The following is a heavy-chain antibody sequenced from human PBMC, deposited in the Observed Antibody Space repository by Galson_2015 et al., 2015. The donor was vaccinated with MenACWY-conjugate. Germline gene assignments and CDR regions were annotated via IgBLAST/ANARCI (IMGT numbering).Heavy chain of an antibody. V-gene: IGHV1-3*01. J-gene: IGHJ1*01. CDR3: ARSPREYSPVSPSFHP. CDR2: INAGTGST. Sequence: SVKVSCKASEYTFTSFAMHWVRQAPGQSLEWMGWINAGTGSTKYSQKFQGRVTITSDNSAKTAYLELSRLASEDTAVYYCARSPREYSPVSPSFHPWGQGTLVTVSS. D-gene: IGHD2/OR15-2a*01. CDR1: EYTFTSFA.